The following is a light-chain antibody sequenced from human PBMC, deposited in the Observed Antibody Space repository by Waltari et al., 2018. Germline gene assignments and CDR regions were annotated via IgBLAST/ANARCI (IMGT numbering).Light chain of an antibody. CDR1: QSVSSN. V-gene: IGKV3-15*01. CDR2: GAS. CDR3: QQYNNWPPKT. Sequence: EIVMTQSPATLSVSPGERATLSCRASQSVSSNLAWHQQKPGQAPRLLIYGASTRATGIPARLSGSGSGTEFTLTISSLQSEDFAVYYCQQYNNWPPKTFGQGTKVEIK. J-gene: IGKJ1*01.